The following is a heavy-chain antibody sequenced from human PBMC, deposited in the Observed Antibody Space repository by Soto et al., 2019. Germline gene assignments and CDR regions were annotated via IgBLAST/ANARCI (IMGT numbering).Heavy chain of an antibody. J-gene: IGHJ3*02. D-gene: IGHD2-8*02. CDR2: ILVDGRT. CDR1: GFTCSSYD. Sequence: GGSLRLSCAASGFTCSSYDMIWVRQAPGKGPEWVSTILVDGRTFYVDSVKGRFTISRDNSKNTVYLQMNSLTAGDTALYYCAKATATGGGAFDICGQGTMVTVSS. CDR3: AKATATGGGAFDI. V-gene: IGHV3-23*01.